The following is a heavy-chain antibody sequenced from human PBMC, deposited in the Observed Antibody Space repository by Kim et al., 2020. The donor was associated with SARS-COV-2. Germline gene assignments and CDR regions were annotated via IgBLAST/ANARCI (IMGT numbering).Heavy chain of an antibody. V-gene: IGHV3-30*18. CDR2: ISYDGSNK. D-gene: IGHD1-26*01. CDR1: GFTFSSYG. Sequence: GGSLRLSCAASGFTFSSYGMHWVRQAPGKGLEWVAVISYDGSNKYYADSVKGRFTISRDNSKNTLYLQMNSLRAEDTAVYYCAKGWEGMDVWGQGTTVTVSS. CDR3: AKGWEGMDV. J-gene: IGHJ6*02.